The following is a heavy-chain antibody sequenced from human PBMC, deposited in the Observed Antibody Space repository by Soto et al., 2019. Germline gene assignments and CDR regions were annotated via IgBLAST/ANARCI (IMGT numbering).Heavy chain of an antibody. CDR1: GFTFSSYA. CDR2: ISGSGGSA. CDR3: AKDPPNGVVAGPFDY. Sequence: GGSLRLSCAASGFTFSSYAMSWVRQAPGKGLEWVSAISGSGGSAYYADSVKGRFTISRDNSKNTLYLQMNSLRAEDTAVYYCAKDPPNGVVAGPFDYWGQGTLVTVSS. V-gene: IGHV3-23*01. D-gene: IGHD2-15*01. J-gene: IGHJ4*02.